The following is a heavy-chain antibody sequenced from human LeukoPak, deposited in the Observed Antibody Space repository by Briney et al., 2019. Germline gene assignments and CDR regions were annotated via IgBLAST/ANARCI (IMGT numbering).Heavy chain of an antibody. CDR3: ARDPPYDSSMNFDP. D-gene: IGHD3-22*01. V-gene: IGHV1-2*02. Sequence: ASVKVSCKASGYTFTSYDINWVRQAPGQGLEWMGWINPKRGDTNYAQKFQGRVTMTRDTSISTAYMELSRLRSDDTAVYYCARDPPYDSSMNFDPWGQGTLVTVSS. J-gene: IGHJ5*02. CDR2: INPKRGDT. CDR1: GYTFTSYD.